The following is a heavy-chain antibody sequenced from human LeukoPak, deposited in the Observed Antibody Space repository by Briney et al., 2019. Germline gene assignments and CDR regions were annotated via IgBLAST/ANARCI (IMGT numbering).Heavy chain of an antibody. V-gene: IGHV3-21*01. D-gene: IGHD1-26*01. J-gene: IGHJ4*02. Sequence: PGGSLRLSCAASGFTFRTYTMDWVRQAPGMGPEWVSPISRSSSYIYYADSMQGRFTISRDDAKNSVYLQMNSLRAEDTAVYYCARSLGIGPYYFDYWGQGTLVTVSS. CDR2: ISRSSSYI. CDR1: GFTFRTYT. CDR3: ARSLGIGPYYFDY.